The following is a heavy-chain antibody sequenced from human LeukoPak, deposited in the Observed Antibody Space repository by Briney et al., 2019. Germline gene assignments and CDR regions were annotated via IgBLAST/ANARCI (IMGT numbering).Heavy chain of an antibody. V-gene: IGHV4-59*08. CDR3: ARARRQILVGNWFDP. Sequence: SETLSLTCTVSGGSISSYYWSWIRQPPGKGLEWIGYIYYSGSTNYNPSLKSRVTISVDTSKNQFSLKLSSVTAADTAVYYCARARRQILVGNWFDPWGQGTLVTVSS. D-gene: IGHD1-26*01. CDR1: GGSISSYY. CDR2: IYYSGST. J-gene: IGHJ5*02.